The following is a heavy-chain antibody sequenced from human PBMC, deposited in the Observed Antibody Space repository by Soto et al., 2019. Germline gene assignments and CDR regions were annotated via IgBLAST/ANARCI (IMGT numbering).Heavy chain of an antibody. D-gene: IGHD6-6*01. CDR1: GGSISSSSYY. Sequence: QLQLQESGPGLVKPSETLSLTCTVSGGSISSSSYYWGWIRQPPGKGLEWIGSIYYSGSTYYNPSHKSRVTQAVDTSKNQFSPKRSAVTAAETAVYYCARGGQLVLRGGMDVWGQGTTVTVSS. CDR2: IYYSGST. J-gene: IGHJ6*02. V-gene: IGHV4-39*01. CDR3: ARGGQLVLRGGMDV.